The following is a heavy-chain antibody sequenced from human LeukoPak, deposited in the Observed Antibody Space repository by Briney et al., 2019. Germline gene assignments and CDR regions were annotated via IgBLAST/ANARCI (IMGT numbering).Heavy chain of an antibody. Sequence: PSETLSLTCTVSGGSIGSFHWSWIRQPPGKGLEWIGYIYNSVITNSNPSLKSRVTMSVDTSKNQFSLKLGSLTAADTAIYYCARVWGGSGSGPVDYWGQGTLVTVSS. CDR3: ARVWGGSGSGPVDY. V-gene: IGHV4-59*01. CDR2: IYNSVIT. J-gene: IGHJ4*02. D-gene: IGHD3-10*01. CDR1: GGSIGSFH.